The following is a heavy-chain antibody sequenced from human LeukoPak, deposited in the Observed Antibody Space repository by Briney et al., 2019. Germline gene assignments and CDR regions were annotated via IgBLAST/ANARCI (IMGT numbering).Heavy chain of an antibody. CDR3: AKDLAGSGSYSFDY. Sequence: GGSLRLSCAASGFTFSNYAMNWVRQAPGRGMEWVSAISGSGGSTYYADSVKGRFTISRDNSKNTLYLQMNSLRAEDTAVYYCAKDLAGSGSYSFDYWGQGTLVTVSS. D-gene: IGHD1-26*01. CDR2: ISGSGGST. CDR1: GFTFSNYA. J-gene: IGHJ4*02. V-gene: IGHV3-23*01.